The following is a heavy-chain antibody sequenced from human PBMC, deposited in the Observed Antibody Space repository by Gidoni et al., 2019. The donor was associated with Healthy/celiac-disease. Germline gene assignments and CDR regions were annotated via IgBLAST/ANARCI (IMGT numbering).Heavy chain of an antibody. CDR1: GFTFSSYG. CDR2: ISSDGSNK. Sequence: QVHLVASGGAVVQPGRSLIFSCAASGFTFSSYGMHWVRQAPGKGLEWVAVISSDGSNKYYAGYVEGRFTISRENSKNTLYLRMNSLRAEDTAVYYCGAAPRLKIVDYWGQGTLVTGSS. D-gene: IGHD6-13*01. V-gene: IGHV3-30*03. CDR3: GAAPRLKIVDY. J-gene: IGHJ4*02.